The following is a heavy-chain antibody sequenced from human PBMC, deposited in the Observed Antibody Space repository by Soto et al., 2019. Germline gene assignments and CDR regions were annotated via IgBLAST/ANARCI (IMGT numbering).Heavy chain of an antibody. J-gene: IGHJ6*02. CDR1: GNTFTGYY. Sequence: QVQLVQSGAEVKKPGASVQVSCKASGNTFTGYYIHWVRQAPGQGLEWMGWINPNSGGTNYAQKFQRRVTMTWDTSSITAYMDLSSLRSDATDVYYCASHGQYSRDWYEDGLDVWGHGTTVIVSS. CDR3: ASHGQYSRDWYEDGLDV. D-gene: IGHD6-19*01. V-gene: IGHV1-2*02. CDR2: INPNSGGT.